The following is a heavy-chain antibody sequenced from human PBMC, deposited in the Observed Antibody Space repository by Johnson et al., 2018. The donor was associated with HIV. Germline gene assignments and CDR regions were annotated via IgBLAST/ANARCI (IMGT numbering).Heavy chain of an antibody. D-gene: IGHD3-16*01. CDR1: GFTVSGNY. V-gene: IGHV3-66*02. Sequence: VQLVESGGGVVQPGRSLRLSCVASGFTVSGNYMSWVRQAPGKGLEWVSVIYSGGSTYYADSVKGRFTISRDNSKNTLYVQMNSLRAEDTAVYYWAKSAASAGGDDAFDIWGQGTMVTVSS. CDR3: AKSAASAGGDDAFDI. J-gene: IGHJ3*02. CDR2: IYSGGST.